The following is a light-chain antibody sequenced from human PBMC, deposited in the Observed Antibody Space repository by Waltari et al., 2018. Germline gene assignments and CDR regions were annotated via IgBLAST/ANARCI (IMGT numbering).Light chain of an antibody. V-gene: IGLV2-23*01. CDR2: EAS. J-gene: IGLJ2*01. CDR1: SSDVGSYNL. Sequence: QCALTQPASVSGSPGQSITISCTGTSSDVGSYNLVSWYQQHPGKAPKLMLYEASKRPSGVSNRFSGSKSGNTASLTISGLQAEDEADYYCSSYAGNCNLVVFGGGTKLTVL. CDR3: SSYAGNCNLVV.